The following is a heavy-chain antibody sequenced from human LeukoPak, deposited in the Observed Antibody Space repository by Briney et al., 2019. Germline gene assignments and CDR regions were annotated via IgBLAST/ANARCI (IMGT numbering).Heavy chain of an antibody. CDR1: GYTFTSYG. J-gene: IGHJ4*02. D-gene: IGHD1-1*01. CDR2: ISAYNGNT. V-gene: IGHV1-18*01. CDR3: ASGTGFQVPIVY. Sequence: APVSVSRKASGYTFTSYGISWAPQAPGQGLEWMGWISAYNGNTNYAQKLQGRVTMTTDTSTSTAYMELRSLRSDDKAVYYCASGTGFQVPIVYWGQGTLVTVSS.